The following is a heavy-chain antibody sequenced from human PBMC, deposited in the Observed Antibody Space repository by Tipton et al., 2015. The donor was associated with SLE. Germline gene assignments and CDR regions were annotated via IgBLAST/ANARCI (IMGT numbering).Heavy chain of an antibody. CDR1: GGSISSYY. CDR2: IHCSGST. Sequence: LRLSCTVSGGSISSYYWSWIRQPPGKGLEWIGYIHCSGSTNYNPSLKSRVTISVDTSKNQFSLKLSSVTAADTAVYYCARWAGPTVNFDYWGQGTLVTVPS. J-gene: IGHJ4*02. CDR3: ARWAGPTVNFDY. D-gene: IGHD4-11*01. V-gene: IGHV4-59*01.